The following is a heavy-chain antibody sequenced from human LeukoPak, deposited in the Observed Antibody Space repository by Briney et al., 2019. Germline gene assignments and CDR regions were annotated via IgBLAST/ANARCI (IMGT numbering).Heavy chain of an antibody. CDR1: GYTFTSYY. D-gene: IGHD2-15*01. Sequence: ASVKVSCKTSGYTFTSYYMHWMRQAPGQGLEWVGWMNPNSGNTGYAQKFQGRVTMTRNTSISTAYMELSSLRSEDTAVYYCARGRSGGQRRNWFDPWGQGTLVTVSS. J-gene: IGHJ5*02. CDR2: MNPNSGNT. CDR3: ARGRSGGQRRNWFDP. V-gene: IGHV1-8*02.